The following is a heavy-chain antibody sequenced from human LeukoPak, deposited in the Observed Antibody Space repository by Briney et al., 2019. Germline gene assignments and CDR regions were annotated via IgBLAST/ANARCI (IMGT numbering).Heavy chain of an antibody. D-gene: IGHD2-2*01. J-gene: IGHJ6*03. V-gene: IGHV1-69*13. Sequence: SVKVSCKASGGTFSSYAISWVRQAPGQGLEWMGGIIPIFGTANYAQKFQGRVTITADESTSTAYMELSSLRSEDTAVYYCARVIGGCGKAVVPAATAPTGDCYYYYYMDVWGKGTTVTISS. CDR3: ARVIGGCGKAVVPAATAPTGDCYYYYYMDV. CDR1: GGTFSSYA. CDR2: IIPIFGTA.